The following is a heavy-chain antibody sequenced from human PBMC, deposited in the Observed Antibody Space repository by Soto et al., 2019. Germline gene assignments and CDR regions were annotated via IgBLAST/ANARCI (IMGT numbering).Heavy chain of an antibody. CDR3: ARSLEGTTVTNWFDP. Sequence: QVQLVQSGAEVKKPGSSVKVSCKASADTFNSYSLSWLRQAPGQRLEWMGGITPVFGTADYAQSFEDRLTITAYDSTSTIYMELSSLRSDDTAVYSCARSLEGTTVTNWFDPWGQGALVTVSS. V-gene: IGHV1-69*01. J-gene: IGHJ5*02. D-gene: IGHD4-17*01. CDR2: ITPVFGTA. CDR1: ADTFNSYS.